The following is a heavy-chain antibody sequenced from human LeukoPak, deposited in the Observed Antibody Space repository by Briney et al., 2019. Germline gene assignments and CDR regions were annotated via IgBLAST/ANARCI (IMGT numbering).Heavy chain of an antibody. CDR2: ISSRSTYI. CDR1: GFTFNLYS. CDR3: ARDSVYSTSWSDHHHYGMDV. Sequence: GGFLRLSCAASGFTFNLYSMNWVRQAPGKGLEWVSSISSRSTYIYYADSVKGRFTISRDDAKNSLYLQMNSLRADDTAIYYCARDSVYSTSWSDHHHYGMDVRGQGTTVTVSS. D-gene: IGHD6-13*01. V-gene: IGHV3-21*01. J-gene: IGHJ6*02.